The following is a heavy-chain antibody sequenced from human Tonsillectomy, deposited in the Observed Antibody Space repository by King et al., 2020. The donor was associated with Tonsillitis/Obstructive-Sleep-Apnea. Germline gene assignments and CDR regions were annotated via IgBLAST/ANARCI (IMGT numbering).Heavy chain of an antibody. CDR2: INSDGSST. Sequence: VQLVESGGGLVQPGGSLRLSCAASGFTLSNYWMHWVRQAPGKGLVWVSRINSDGSSTTYADSVKGRFTISKDNAKNTLYLQMSSLRSEDTAVYYCARGPGDFWSGFINYWGQGTLVTVPS. V-gene: IGHV3-74*01. CDR3: ARGPGDFWSGFINY. D-gene: IGHD3-3*01. J-gene: IGHJ4*02. CDR1: GFTLSNYW.